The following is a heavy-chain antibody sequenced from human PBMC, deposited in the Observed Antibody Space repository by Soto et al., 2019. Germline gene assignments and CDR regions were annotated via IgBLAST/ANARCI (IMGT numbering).Heavy chain of an antibody. CDR3: ARAHTFGGVIGEYYYYGMDV. D-gene: IGHD3-16*02. J-gene: IGHJ6*02. Sequence: SVKVSCKASGGTFSSYAISWVRQAPGQGLEWMGGIIPIFGTANYAQKFQGRVTITADESTSTAYMELSSLRSEDTAVYYCARAHTFGGVIGEYYYYGMDVWGQGTTVTISS. CDR2: IIPIFGTA. CDR1: GGTFSSYA. V-gene: IGHV1-69*13.